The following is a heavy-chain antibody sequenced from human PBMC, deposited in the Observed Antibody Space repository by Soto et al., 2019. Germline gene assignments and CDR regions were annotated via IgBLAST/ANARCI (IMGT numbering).Heavy chain of an antibody. Sequence: QITLKESGPTQVKPTQTLTLTCGISGFSLNTDGQGVGWVRQPPGEALEWLALIYWDDDERYSPSLKTRPTITKDPSKNQVVLIMTNMDPVDTATYYCAHSRNLITEDAQVGDFDYWGQGTLVTVSS. D-gene: IGHD3-10*01. V-gene: IGHV2-5*02. CDR1: GFSLNTDGQG. CDR2: IYWDDDE. CDR3: AHSRNLITEDAQVGDFDY. J-gene: IGHJ4*02.